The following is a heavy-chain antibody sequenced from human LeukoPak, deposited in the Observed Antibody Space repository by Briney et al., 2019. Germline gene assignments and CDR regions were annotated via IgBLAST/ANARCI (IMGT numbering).Heavy chain of an antibody. D-gene: IGHD3/OR15-3a*01. CDR1: GGSFSGYY. CDR3: ARVGLGNWFDP. J-gene: IGHJ5*02. Sequence: PSETLSLTCAVYGGSFSGYYWSWIRQPPGKGLEWIGEINHSGSTNYNPSLKSRVTISVDTSKNQFSLKLSSVTAADTAVYYCARVGLGNWFDPWGQGTLVTVSS. CDR2: INHSGST. V-gene: IGHV4-34*01.